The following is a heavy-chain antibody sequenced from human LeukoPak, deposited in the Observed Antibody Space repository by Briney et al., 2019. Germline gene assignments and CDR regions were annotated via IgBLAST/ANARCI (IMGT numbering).Heavy chain of an antibody. CDR2: LHATESA. CDR3: ASLSSGAAFDV. V-gene: IGHV4-4*07. Sequence: SETLSLTCTVSGAYIINYYWTWIRQPAAQGLEWIGRLHATESANYKPSLKGRGTMSLDTSKAQLSLTLTSVTAADSAVYYCASLSSGAAFDVWGQGTVVTVSS. D-gene: IGHD3-22*01. CDR1: GAYIINYY. J-gene: IGHJ3*01.